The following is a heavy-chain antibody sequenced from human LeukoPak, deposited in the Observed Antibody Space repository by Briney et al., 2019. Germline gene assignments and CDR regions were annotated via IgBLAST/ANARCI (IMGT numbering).Heavy chain of an antibody. Sequence: SETLSLTCAVYGGSFSGYYWSWLRQPPGKGLEWIGEINHSGSTNYNPSLKSRVTISVDTSKNQFSLKLSSVTAADTAVYYCAREELDSSGYYRYYYFDYWGQGTLVTVSS. J-gene: IGHJ4*02. D-gene: IGHD3-22*01. V-gene: IGHV4-34*01. CDR2: INHSGST. CDR1: GGSFSGYY. CDR3: AREELDSSGYYRYYYFDY.